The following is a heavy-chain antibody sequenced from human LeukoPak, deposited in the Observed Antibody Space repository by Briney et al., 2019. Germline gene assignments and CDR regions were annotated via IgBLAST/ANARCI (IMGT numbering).Heavy chain of an antibody. D-gene: IGHD3-16*01. CDR1: GGSISSGGYY. V-gene: IGHV4-30-4*01. Sequence: SETLSLTCTVSGGSISSGGYYWSWIRQPPGKGLEWIGYIYYSGSTYYNPSLKSRVTLSVDTSKNQFSLKLSSVTAADTAVYYCAREGDLAYWGQGTLVTVSS. J-gene: IGHJ4*02. CDR3: AREGDLAY. CDR2: IYYSGST.